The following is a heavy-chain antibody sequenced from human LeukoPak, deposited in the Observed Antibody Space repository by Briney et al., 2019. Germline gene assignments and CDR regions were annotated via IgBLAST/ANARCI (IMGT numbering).Heavy chain of an antibody. CDR2: ISISSNYK. Sequence: GGSLRLSCAASGFTFSRYSMNWVRQAPGKGLEWVSSISISSNYKYYPDSLKGRFTISRDNAKNSLYLQMNSLRAEDTAVYYCARDHSYDFWGQGTLVTVSS. CDR3: ARDHSYDF. CDR1: GFTFSRYS. J-gene: IGHJ4*02. V-gene: IGHV3-21*01. D-gene: IGHD3-3*01.